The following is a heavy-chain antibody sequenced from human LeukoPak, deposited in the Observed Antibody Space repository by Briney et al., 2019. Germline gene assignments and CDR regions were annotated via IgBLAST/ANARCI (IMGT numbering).Heavy chain of an antibody. CDR1: GGTFSSYA. Sequence: ASVTVSCKASGGTFSSYAISWVRQAPGQGLEWMGWINPNSGGTNYAQKFQGRVTMTRDTSISTAYMELSRLRSDDTAVYYCARGRTAAAVNFDYWGQGTLVTVSS. CDR3: ARGRTAAAVNFDY. J-gene: IGHJ4*02. D-gene: IGHD6-13*01. V-gene: IGHV1-2*02. CDR2: INPNSGGT.